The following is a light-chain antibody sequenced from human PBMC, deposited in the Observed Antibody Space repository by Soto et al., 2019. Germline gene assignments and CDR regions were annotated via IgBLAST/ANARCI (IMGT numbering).Light chain of an antibody. CDR3: QQRSNWPLT. CDR1: QSVSSY. CDR2: DAS. V-gene: IGKV3-11*01. Sequence: DTVLTQSPATLSLSPGERATLSCRASQSVSSYLAWYQQKPGQAPRLLIYDASNRATGIPARFSGSGSGTDFTLTISSLEPADFAVYYCQQRSNWPLTFGGGTKVEIK. J-gene: IGKJ4*01.